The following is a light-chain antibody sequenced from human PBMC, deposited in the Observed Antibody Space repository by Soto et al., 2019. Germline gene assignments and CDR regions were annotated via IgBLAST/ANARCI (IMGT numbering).Light chain of an antibody. V-gene: IGKV1-5*03. Sequence: DIQMTQSPSTLSASVGDRITITCRASQSVSSWLAWYQQKPGKAPKLLFYKASTLESGVPSRFSGSGSETDFTLTISSLQPDDFATYFCQQYNIYPLTFGGGTKVEVK. CDR3: QQYNIYPLT. CDR2: KAS. J-gene: IGKJ4*01. CDR1: QSVSSW.